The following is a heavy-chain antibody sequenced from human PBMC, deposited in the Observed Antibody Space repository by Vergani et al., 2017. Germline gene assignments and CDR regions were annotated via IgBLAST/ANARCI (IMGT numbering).Heavy chain of an antibody. V-gene: IGHV3-30*18. D-gene: IGHD3-22*01. CDR3: AKGPHYYDSSGLDY. CDR1: SFPFLLSF. CDR2: PSYDGPPK. Sequence: SLPLSFSSSSFPFLLSFLPFFLPSPFPLLSWVPAPSYDGPPKYYADSVKGRFTISRDNSTNTLYLQMNSLRADDTAVYYCAKGPHYYDSSGLDYWGQGTLVTVSS. J-gene: IGHJ4*02.